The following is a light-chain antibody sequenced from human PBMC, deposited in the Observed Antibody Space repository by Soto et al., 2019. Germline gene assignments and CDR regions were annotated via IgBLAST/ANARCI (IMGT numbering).Light chain of an antibody. Sequence: QSALTQPASVSGSPGQSITISCTGTSSDVGSHNLVSWYQQHPGQAPKLMIYEVSKRPLGVSTRFSASKSGNTASLTISGLQAEDEADYYCCSYGGSMAVFGGGNQLTAL. CDR1: SSDVGSHNL. J-gene: IGLJ7*02. CDR2: EVS. V-gene: IGLV2-23*02. CDR3: CSYGGSMAV.